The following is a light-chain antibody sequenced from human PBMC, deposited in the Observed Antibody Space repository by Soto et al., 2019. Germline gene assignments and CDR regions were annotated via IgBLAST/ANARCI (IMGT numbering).Light chain of an antibody. CDR1: QSVSGY. Sequence: EIVMTQSPGTVSVFPGETVTLSCRASQSVSGYLDWFHQKPGQAPRLVLLRIFTRAIGVPARFIGSGSETEFTLPISGLQSEDSGVYYCLQHCSWPWTFGQGTKVEIK. J-gene: IGKJ1*01. CDR3: LQHCSWPWT. V-gene: IGKV3-15*01. CDR2: RIF.